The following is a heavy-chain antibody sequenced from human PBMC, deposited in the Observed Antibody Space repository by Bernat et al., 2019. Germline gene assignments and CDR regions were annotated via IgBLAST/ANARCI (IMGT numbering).Heavy chain of an antibody. CDR3: ARVNTGLENFYYKYMDV. J-gene: IGHJ6*03. Sequence: QVQLVQSGPEVKKPGASVKVSCKASGYTFISYGISWVRQAPGQGLEWMGWISTHDANTNYAQKVQGRVTMTTDTTTSTAYMELRSLRSDDTAMYYCARVNTGLENFYYKYMDVWGKGTAVTVSS. CDR1: GYTFISYG. V-gene: IGHV1-18*04. CDR2: ISTHDANT. D-gene: IGHD3-10*01.